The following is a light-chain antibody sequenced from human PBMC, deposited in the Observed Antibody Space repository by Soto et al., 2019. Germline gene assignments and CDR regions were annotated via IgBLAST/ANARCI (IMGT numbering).Light chain of an antibody. CDR3: QSYDSSNLVV. CDR1: SGSIASNY. J-gene: IGLJ2*01. CDR2: EDN. V-gene: IGLV6-57*04. Sequence: NFMLTQPHSVSESPGKTVTISCTRSSGSIASNYVQWYQQRPGSAPTTVIYEDNQRPSGVPDRFSGSIDSSSNSASLTISGLKTEDEADYYWQSYDSSNLVVFGGGTKVTVL.